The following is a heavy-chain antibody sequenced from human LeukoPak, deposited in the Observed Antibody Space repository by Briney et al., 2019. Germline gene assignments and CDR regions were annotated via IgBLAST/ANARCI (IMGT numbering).Heavy chain of an antibody. CDR3: ARANFLYCSSTTCLFDY. V-gene: IGHV1-2*02. D-gene: IGHD2-2*01. Sequence: ASVKVSCKASGYTLTDYYMHWVRQAPGQGFEWMGWINPNSGDTNYAQKFQGRVTMTRDTSISIAHMELSRLRSDDTAVYYCARANFLYCSSTTCLFDYWGQGTLVIVSS. CDR1: GYTLTDYY. CDR2: INPNSGDT. J-gene: IGHJ4*02.